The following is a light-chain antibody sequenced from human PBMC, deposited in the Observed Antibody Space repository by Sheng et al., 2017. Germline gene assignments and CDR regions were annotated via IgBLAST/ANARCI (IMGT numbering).Light chain of an antibody. Sequence: QSALTQPPSASGSPGQSVTISCTGTSSDVGAYNYVSWYQQHSGKAPKLMIYEVTKRPSGVPDRFSGSKSGNTASLTVSGLQAEDEADYYCSSYVGSNSYVFGTGTKVTVL. V-gene: IGLV2-8*01. CDR1: SSDVGAYNY. CDR3: SSYVGSNSYV. CDR2: EVT. J-gene: IGLJ1*01.